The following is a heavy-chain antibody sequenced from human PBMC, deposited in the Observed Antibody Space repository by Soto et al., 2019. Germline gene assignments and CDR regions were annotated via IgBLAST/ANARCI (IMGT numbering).Heavy chain of an antibody. CDR2: IYYSGST. V-gene: IGHV4-61*01. J-gene: IGHJ6*02. CDR3: ARAPYDFWSGYYQKMERYYYGMDV. D-gene: IGHD3-3*01. CDR1: GGSVSSGSYY. Sequence: SETLSLTCTVSGGSVSSGSYYWSWIRQPPGKGLEWIGYIYYSGSTNYNPSLKSRVTISVDTSKNQFSLKLSSVTAADTAVYYCARAPYDFWSGYYQKMERYYYGMDVWGQGTTVTVSS.